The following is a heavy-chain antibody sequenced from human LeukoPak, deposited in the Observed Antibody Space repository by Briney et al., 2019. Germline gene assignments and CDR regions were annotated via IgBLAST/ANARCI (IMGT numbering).Heavy chain of an antibody. V-gene: IGHV4-34*01. CDR1: GGSFSGYY. D-gene: IGHD3-22*01. CDR2: INHGGNT. Sequence: SETLSLTCAVYGGSFSGYYWSWIRQPPGKGLDGIGEINHGGNTNYNPSLKSRVTISRDTSKNRFSLNLSSVTAADTAVYYCARGRSVYYDSSGYYPFDYWGQGTPVTVSS. CDR3: ARGRSVYYDSSGYYPFDY. J-gene: IGHJ4*02.